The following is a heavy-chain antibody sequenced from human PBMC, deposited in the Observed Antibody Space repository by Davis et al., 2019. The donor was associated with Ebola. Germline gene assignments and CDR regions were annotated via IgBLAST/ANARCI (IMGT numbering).Heavy chain of an antibody. J-gene: IGHJ4*02. CDR3: ARGDIAAPIDY. Sequence: GGSLRLSCAASGFTFSNYAMSWVRQAPGKGLEWVSAISGSGGSTYYADSVKGRFTISRDNSKNTLYLQMNSLRAEDTAVYYCARGDIAAPIDYWGQGTLVTVSS. V-gene: IGHV3-23*01. CDR1: GFTFSNYA. D-gene: IGHD6-13*01. CDR2: ISGSGGST.